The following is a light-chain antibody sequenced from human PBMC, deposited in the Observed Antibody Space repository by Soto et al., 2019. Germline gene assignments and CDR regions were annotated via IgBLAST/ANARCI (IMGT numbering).Light chain of an antibody. CDR1: QSVGNNF. J-gene: IGKJ1*01. CDR3: HQYGTSPQT. V-gene: IGKV3-20*01. Sequence: EIVLTQSPDTLSLSPGERATLSCRASQSVGNNFLASYQQKPGQAPTLLIYDASSRASGLPDRFSGSGSETDFTLTVSRLELEDFAVYFCHQYGTSPQTFGQGTKVEI. CDR2: DAS.